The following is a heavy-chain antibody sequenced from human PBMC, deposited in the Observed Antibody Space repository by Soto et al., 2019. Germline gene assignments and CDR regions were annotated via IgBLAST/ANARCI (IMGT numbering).Heavy chain of an antibody. V-gene: IGHV1-46*01. D-gene: IGHD3-10*01. CDR1: GYIFTRYY. J-gene: IGHJ3*02. Sequence: VSVKVSCKASGYIFTRYYMHWVRQAPGQGLEWMGIINPSGGSTSYAQKFQGRVTMTRDTSTSTVYMELSSLRSEDTAVYYCARAGRMVGAFDIWGQGTMVTVSS. CDR2: INPSGGST. CDR3: ARAGRMVGAFDI.